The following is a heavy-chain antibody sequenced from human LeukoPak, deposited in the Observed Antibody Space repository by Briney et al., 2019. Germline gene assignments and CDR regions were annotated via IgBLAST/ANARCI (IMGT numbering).Heavy chain of an antibody. V-gene: IGHV3-11*03. D-gene: IGHD6-19*01. CDR1: GFTFSDYY. Sequence: PGGSLRLSCAASGFTFSDYYMSWIRQAPGKGLEWVSYISSSSSYTNYADSVKGRFTISRDNAKNSLYLQMNSLRAEDTAVYYCARRGEGSGWSYHFDYWGQGTLVTVS. J-gene: IGHJ4*02. CDR2: ISSSSSYT. CDR3: ARRGEGSGWSYHFDY.